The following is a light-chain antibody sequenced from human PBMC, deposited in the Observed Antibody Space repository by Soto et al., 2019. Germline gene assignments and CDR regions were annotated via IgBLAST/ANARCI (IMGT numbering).Light chain of an antibody. V-gene: IGLV2-14*01. CDR1: SSDVGGHNY. CDR3: SSYTSSTTYV. J-gene: IGLJ1*01. Sequence: QSALTQPASVSGSPGQSITISCTGTSSDVGGHNYISWYQQHPGKAPKLMIYDVSNRPSGVSNRFSGSKSGNTASLTISGLQAEDEADYYCSSYTSSTTYVFGPGTKLTVL. CDR2: DVS.